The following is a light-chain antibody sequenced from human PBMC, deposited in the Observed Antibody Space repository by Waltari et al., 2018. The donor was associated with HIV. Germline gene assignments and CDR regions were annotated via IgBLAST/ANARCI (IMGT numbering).Light chain of an antibody. CDR3: SSYTDLTTI. V-gene: IGLV2-14*03. CDR1: TSDFGRHTH. CDR2: DVN. Sequence: QSALTQPASVSGSPGQSITISCPGATSDFGRHTHISWYQQLSGKAPKLIIYDVNKRPSGVSNRYSGAKFGNTASLLISGLQSEDEADYHCSSYTDLTTIFGGGTRLTV. J-gene: IGLJ2*01.